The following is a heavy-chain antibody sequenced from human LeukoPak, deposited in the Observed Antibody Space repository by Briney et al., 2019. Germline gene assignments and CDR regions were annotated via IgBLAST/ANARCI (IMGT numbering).Heavy chain of an antibody. J-gene: IGHJ4*02. CDR1: GYTLTELS. CDR2: FDPEDGET. Sequence: ASVKVSCKVSGYTLTELSMHWVRQAPGKGLEWMGGFDPEDGETIYAQKFQGRVTMTEDTSTDTAYMELSSLRSEDTAVYYCASDSSGYLPFDYWGQGTLVTVSS. V-gene: IGHV1-24*01. D-gene: IGHD3-22*01. CDR3: ASDSSGYLPFDY.